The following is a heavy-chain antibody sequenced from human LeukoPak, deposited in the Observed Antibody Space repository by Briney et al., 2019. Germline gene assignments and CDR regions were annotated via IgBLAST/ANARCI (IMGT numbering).Heavy chain of an antibody. J-gene: IGHJ6*03. CDR2: IIPIFGTA. CDR1: GGTFSSYA. D-gene: IGHD6-13*01. Sequence: ASVKVTCKASGGTFSSYAISWVRQAPGQGLEWMGGIIPIFGTANYAQKFQGRVTITTDESTSTAYMELSSLRSEDTAVYYCARDRGNSSSRRDYYYYMDVWGKGTTVTVSS. V-gene: IGHV1-69*05. CDR3: ARDRGNSSSRRDYYYYMDV.